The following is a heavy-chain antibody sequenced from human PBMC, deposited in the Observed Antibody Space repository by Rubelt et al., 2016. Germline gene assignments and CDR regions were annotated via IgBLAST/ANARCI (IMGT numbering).Heavy chain of an antibody. D-gene: IGHD3-16*01. J-gene: IGHJ6*02. CDR3: ARERGSYGMDV. Sequence: QVQLQESGPGLVKPSETLSLTCTVSGASIRSSHWSWIRQSPGRGLEWIAYIYYSGSTSYNPSLKGRVTISMDTSKNQFSLKLSSVTAADTAVYYCARERGSYGMDVWGQGTTVTVSS. CDR1: GASIRSSH. CDR2: IYYSGST. V-gene: IGHV4-59*12.